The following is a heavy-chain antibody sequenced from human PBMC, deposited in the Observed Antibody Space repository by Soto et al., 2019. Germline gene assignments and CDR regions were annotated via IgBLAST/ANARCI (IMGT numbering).Heavy chain of an antibody. J-gene: IGHJ6*04. CDR3: ARLERGDIVATV. Sequence: SETLSLTCTVSGGSISSSSYYWGWIRQPPGKGLEWIGSIYYSGSTYYNPSLKSRVTISVDTSKNQFSLKLSSVTAADTAVYYCARLERGDIVATVWGKGTTVTVSS. D-gene: IGHD5-12*01. CDR2: IYYSGST. V-gene: IGHV4-39*01. CDR1: GGSISSSSYY.